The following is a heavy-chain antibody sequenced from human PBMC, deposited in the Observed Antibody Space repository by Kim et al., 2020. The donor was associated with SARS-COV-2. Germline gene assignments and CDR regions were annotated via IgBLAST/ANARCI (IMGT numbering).Heavy chain of an antibody. CDR2: IYSGGST. V-gene: IGHV3-23*03. D-gene: IGHD6-13*01. CDR3: SGKHASGVYSVAFGF. CDR1: GFTFSSYD. J-gene: IGHJ3*01. Sequence: GGSLRLSCAASGFTFSSYDMNWVRQATGKGLEWVSAIYSGGSTYYSAASERGRSTSTRNAYSASYFQMKSRIGGETAVYYCSGKHASGVYSVAFGFW.